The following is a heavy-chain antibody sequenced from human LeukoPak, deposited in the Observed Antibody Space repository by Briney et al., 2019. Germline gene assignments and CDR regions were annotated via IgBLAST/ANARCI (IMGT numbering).Heavy chain of an antibody. CDR2: INPNSGGT. Sequence: GASVKVSCKASGYTFTGYYMHWVRQAPGQGLEWMGWINPNSGGTNYAQKLQGRVTMTTDTSTSTAYMELRSLRSDDTAVYYCARAAVEWGSSGWGDAFDIWGQGTMVTVSS. V-gene: IGHV1-2*02. J-gene: IGHJ3*02. CDR1: GYTFTGYY. CDR3: ARAAVEWGSSGWGDAFDI. D-gene: IGHD6-19*01.